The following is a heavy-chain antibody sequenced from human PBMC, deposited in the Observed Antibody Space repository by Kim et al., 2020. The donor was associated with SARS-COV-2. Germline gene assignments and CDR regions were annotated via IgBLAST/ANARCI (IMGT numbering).Heavy chain of an antibody. CDR3: TRTFFDQKLDG. Sequence: GGSLRLSCAASGFTFSDHYMEWVRQAPGKGLEWVGRSKNKASSFTTQYAASVKGRFTISRDESQNVLFLQMDSLKTEDTAVYYCTRTFFDQKLDGWGQGT. V-gene: IGHV3-72*01. CDR1: GFTFSDHY. CDR2: SKNKASSFTT. J-gene: IGHJ6*02. D-gene: IGHD3-9*01.